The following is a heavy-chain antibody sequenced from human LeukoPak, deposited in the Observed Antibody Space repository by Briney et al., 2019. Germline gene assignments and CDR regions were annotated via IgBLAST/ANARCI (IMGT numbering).Heavy chain of an antibody. J-gene: IGHJ5*02. CDR2: ISYDGSNK. CDR3: ARARGYSDYDWGRWFDP. CDR1: GFTFSTYA. V-gene: IGHV3-30*04. D-gene: IGHD5-12*01. Sequence: GGSLRLSCAASGFTFSTYAIHWVRQAPGKGLEGGAVISYDGSNKYYADSVKGRFTISRDNSKNKLYLQMNSLRAEDTAVYYCARARGYSDYDWGRWFDPWGQGTLVTVSS.